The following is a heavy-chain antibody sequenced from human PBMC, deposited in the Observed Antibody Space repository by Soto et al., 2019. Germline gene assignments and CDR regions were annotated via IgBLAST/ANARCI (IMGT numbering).Heavy chain of an antibody. CDR3: AKVPYGDPTAYYYGMDV. J-gene: IGHJ6*02. CDR2: ISGSGGST. CDR1: GFIFSNYP. Sequence: GGSLRLSCTTSGFIFSNYPMNWVRQAPGKGLEWVSAISGSGGSTYYADSVKGRFTISRDNSKNTLYLQMNSLRAEDTAVYYCAKVPYGDPTAYYYGMDVWGQRTTVTVSS. V-gene: IGHV3-23*01. D-gene: IGHD4-17*01.